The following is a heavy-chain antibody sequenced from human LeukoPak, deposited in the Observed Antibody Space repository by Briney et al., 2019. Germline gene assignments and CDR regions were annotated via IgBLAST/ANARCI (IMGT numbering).Heavy chain of an antibody. Sequence: PGGSLRLSCAASGFTFSYYSMNWVRQAPGKGLEWVSSISSSSSDIYYADSVKGRFTISRDDDKNSLYLRMNSLRAEDTAVYYCTRDQRLLNWGQGTLVTVSS. CDR1: GFTFSYYS. CDR2: ISSSSSDI. J-gene: IGHJ4*02. D-gene: IGHD2-21*02. V-gene: IGHV3-21*01. CDR3: TRDQRLLN.